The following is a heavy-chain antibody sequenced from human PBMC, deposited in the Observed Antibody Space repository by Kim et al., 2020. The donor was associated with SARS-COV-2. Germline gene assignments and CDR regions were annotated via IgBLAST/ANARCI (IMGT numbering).Heavy chain of an antibody. CDR1: GYNFTNYW. D-gene: IGHD3-16*01. V-gene: IGHV5-10-1*01. Sequence: GESLKISCKASGYNFTNYWISWVRQVPGEGLEWLGKIDPSDSYTNYSPSFDGHVSISTDTSISTAYLHWRSLRASDTAMYYCARNESVWGGVVLYDIWG. CDR3: ARNESVWGGVVLYDI. CDR2: IDPSDSYT. J-gene: IGHJ3*02.